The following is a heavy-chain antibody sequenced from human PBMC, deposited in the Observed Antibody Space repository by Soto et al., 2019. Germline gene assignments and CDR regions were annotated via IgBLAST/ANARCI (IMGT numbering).Heavy chain of an antibody. CDR3: ARDESVYYYDSSGSSAEAFDI. Sequence: ASVKVSCKASGYTFTSYGISWVRQAPGQGLEWMGWISAYNGNTNYAQKLRGSVTMTTDTSTSTAYMELRSLRSDDTAVYYCARDESVYYYDSSGSSAEAFDIWGQGTMVTVSS. CDR2: ISAYNGNT. CDR1: GYTFTSYG. J-gene: IGHJ3*02. D-gene: IGHD3-22*01. V-gene: IGHV1-18*01.